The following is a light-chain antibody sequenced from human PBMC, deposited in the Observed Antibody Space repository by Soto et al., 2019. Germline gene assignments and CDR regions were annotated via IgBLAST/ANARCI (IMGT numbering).Light chain of an antibody. CDR1: SSNIGNNA. Sequence: QPVLTQPPSVSAAPRQRVTISCSGSSSNIGNNAVNWYQQLPGKAPKLLIYYDDLLPSGVSDRFSGSKSGTSASLAISGLQSEDEADYYCAARDDSLNGPVFGGGTKLTVL. CDR2: YDD. CDR3: AARDDSLNGPV. J-gene: IGLJ2*01. V-gene: IGLV1-36*01.